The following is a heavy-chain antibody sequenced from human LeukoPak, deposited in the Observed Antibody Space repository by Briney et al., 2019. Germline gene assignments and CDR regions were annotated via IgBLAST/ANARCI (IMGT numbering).Heavy chain of an antibody. Sequence: SVKVSCKASGGTFISYAINWVRQAPGQGLEWMGWISPYNGNTNYAQKFRGRVTITADKSTRTAYMELSSLRSEDTAVYYCARDNDSRDPPHFDYWGQGTLVTVSS. CDR2: ISPYNGNT. CDR1: GGTFISYA. V-gene: IGHV1-69*10. D-gene: IGHD3-16*01. CDR3: ARDNDSRDPPHFDY. J-gene: IGHJ4*02.